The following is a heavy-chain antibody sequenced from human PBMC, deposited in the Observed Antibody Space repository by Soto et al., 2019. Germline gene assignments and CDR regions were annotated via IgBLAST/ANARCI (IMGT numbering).Heavy chain of an antibody. J-gene: IGHJ5*02. CDR1: GFTFSSYG. CDR3: AKDFDSVAQRGRVWFGELFNNWFDP. D-gene: IGHD3-10*01. V-gene: IGHV3-30*18. CDR2: ISYDGSYK. Sequence: PGGSLRLSCAASGFTFSSYGMHWVRQAPGKGLEWVAVISYDGSYKYYADSVKGLFNIFRDNSKNTLYLQMNSLRAEDTAVYYCAKDFDSVAQRGRVWFGELFNNWFDPWGQGTLVTVSS.